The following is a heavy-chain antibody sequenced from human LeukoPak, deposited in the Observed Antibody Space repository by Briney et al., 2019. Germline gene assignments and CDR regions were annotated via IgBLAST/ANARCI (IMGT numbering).Heavy chain of an antibody. D-gene: IGHD3-3*01. CDR1: GFTFSSYA. J-gene: IGHJ4*02. Sequence: GGSLRLSCAASGFTFSSYALSWVRQAPGKGLEWVSAISGSGGSTYYADSVKGRFTISRDNSKNTLYLQMNSLRAEDTAVYYCXXXXXITIFGVVPHWGQGTLVTVSS. CDR2: ISGSGGST. V-gene: IGHV3-23*01. CDR3: XXXXXITIFGVVPH.